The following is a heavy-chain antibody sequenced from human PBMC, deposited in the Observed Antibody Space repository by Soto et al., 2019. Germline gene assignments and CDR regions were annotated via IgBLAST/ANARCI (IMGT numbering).Heavy chain of an antibody. CDR1: WVTFLTYA. J-gene: IGHJ6*02. Sequence: XSEEVSFRASWVTFLTYAISWVRQAPGQGLEWMGGIIPIFGPANYAQKFQGRVTITADKSTSTAYMELSSLRSEDTAVYYCARSNGMEVWGQGSTVTVSS. CDR2: IIPIFGPA. CDR3: ARSNGMEV. V-gene: IGHV1-69*06.